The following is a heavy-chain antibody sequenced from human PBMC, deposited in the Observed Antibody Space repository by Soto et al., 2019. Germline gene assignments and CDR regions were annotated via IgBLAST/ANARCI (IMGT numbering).Heavy chain of an antibody. CDR3: AARGGDYDFWSGKGYYYYYGMDV. D-gene: IGHD3-3*01. V-gene: IGHV1-18*01. CDR1: GYTITDANYG. Sequence: VASVKVSCKTSGYTITDANYGITWVRQAPGQGLEWLGWISVYYGNTMHAQKIQGRLTLTTDTSTSTAYLELSSLRSEDTAVYYCAARGGDYDFWSGKGYYYYYGMDVWGQGTTVTVSS. J-gene: IGHJ6*02. CDR2: ISVYYGNT.